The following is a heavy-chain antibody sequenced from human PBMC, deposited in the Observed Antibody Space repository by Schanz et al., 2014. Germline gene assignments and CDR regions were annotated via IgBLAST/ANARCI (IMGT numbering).Heavy chain of an antibody. CDR1: GFTFSTYA. J-gene: IGHJ4*02. CDR2: ITTGGNT. Sequence: EVQLVESGGGLVQPGGSLRLSCSASGFTFSTYAMSWARQTPGKGLEWVSSITTGGNTYYRDSVKGRFIISRDNSKDTLYVQMSGLTPDDTAVYYCARGPTPIQVVPFDFWGQGTLVTVSS. CDR3: ARGPTPIQVVPFDF. V-gene: IGHV3-23*04. D-gene: IGHD2-15*01.